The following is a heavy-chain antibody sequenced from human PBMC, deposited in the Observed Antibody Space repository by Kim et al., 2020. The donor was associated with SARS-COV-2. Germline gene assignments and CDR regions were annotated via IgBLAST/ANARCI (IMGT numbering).Heavy chain of an antibody. V-gene: IGHV1-18*01. D-gene: IGHD3-22*01. CDR3: AREPYYYDSSGYWYFDY. Sequence: ASVKVSCKASGYTFTSYGISWVRQAPGQGLEWMGWISAYNGNTNYAQKLQGRVTMTTDTSTSTAYMELRSLRSDDTAVYYCAREPYYYDSSGYWYFDYWGQGTLVTVSS. CDR2: ISAYNGNT. CDR1: GYTFTSYG. J-gene: IGHJ4*02.